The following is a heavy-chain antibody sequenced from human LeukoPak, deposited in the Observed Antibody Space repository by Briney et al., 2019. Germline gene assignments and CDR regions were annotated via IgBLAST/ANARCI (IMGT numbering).Heavy chain of an antibody. Sequence: ASVKVSCKASGYTFTHYRLHWVRQAHGQGLEWMGWVNPDSGATNYQQNFQGRVTMTRGTSISTVYMELGRLRSDDTAVYYCARENWYSDYWGQGTLVTVSS. D-gene: IGHD1-1*01. CDR1: GYTFTHYR. CDR2: VNPDSGAT. CDR3: ARENWYSDY. V-gene: IGHV1-2*02. J-gene: IGHJ4*02.